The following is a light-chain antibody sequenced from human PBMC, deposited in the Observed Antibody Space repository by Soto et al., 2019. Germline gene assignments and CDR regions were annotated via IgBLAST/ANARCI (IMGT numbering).Light chain of an antibody. Sequence: QSVLTQPPSASGTPGQRVTISCSGSSSNIGSNTVNWYQQLPGTAPKLLIYRNNERPSGVPDRFSGSKSGTSASLDISGLQSEDEADYYCAAWDDSLNGYVFGTGTKLTVL. CDR1: SSNIGSNT. V-gene: IGLV1-44*01. CDR3: AAWDDSLNGYV. CDR2: RNN. J-gene: IGLJ1*01.